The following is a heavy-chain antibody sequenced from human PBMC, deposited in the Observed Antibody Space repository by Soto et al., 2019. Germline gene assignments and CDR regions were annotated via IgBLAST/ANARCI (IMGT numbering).Heavy chain of an antibody. CDR1: GGSISSSSYY. V-gene: IGHV4-39*01. CDR2: IYYSGST. D-gene: IGHD6-19*01. Sequence: QLQLQESGPGLVKPSETLSLTCTVSGGSISSSSYYWGWIRQPPGKGLEWIGSIYYSGSTYYNPSLKSRVTISVDTSKNQFSLKLSSVTAADTAVYYCATTISIAVADGDYWGQGTLVTVSS. J-gene: IGHJ4*02. CDR3: ATTISIAVADGDY.